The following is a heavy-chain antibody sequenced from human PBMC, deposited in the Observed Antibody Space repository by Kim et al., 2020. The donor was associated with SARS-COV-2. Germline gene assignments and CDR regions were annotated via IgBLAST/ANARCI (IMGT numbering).Heavy chain of an antibody. CDR2: IYSGDSDT. D-gene: IGHD3-10*01. CDR1: GYSFTSYW. Sequence: GESLKISCKGSGYSFTSYWIGWVRQMPGKGLEWMGIIYSGDSDTRYSPSFQGQVTISADKSISNAYLQWSSLKATDTAIYYCARHNPPGGDYGSWNYYYCYDMAVWGQGTTVTVSS. J-gene: IGHJ6*02. V-gene: IGHV5-51*01. CDR3: ARHNPPGGDYGSWNYYYCYDMAV.